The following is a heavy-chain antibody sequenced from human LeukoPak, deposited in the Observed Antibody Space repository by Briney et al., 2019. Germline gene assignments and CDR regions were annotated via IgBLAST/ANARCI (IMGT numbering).Heavy chain of an antibody. Sequence: SETLSLTCTVSGYSISSGYYWGWIRQPPGKGLEWIGSIYHSGSTYYNPSLKSRVTISVDTSKNQFSLKLSSVTAADTAVYYCARDLSPKGYFDYWGQGTLVTVSS. J-gene: IGHJ4*02. CDR2: IYHSGST. V-gene: IGHV4-38-2*02. CDR1: GYSISSGYY. CDR3: ARDLSPKGYFDY.